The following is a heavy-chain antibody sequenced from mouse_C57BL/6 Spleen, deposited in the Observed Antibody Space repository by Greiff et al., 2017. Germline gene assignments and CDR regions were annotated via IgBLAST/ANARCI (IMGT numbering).Heavy chain of an antibody. Sequence: VQLQQSGPELVKPGASVKISCKASGYAFSSSWMNWVKQRPGKGLEWIGRIYPGDGDTNYNGKFKGKATLTADNSSSTAYMQLSSLTSEDSAVYFCARGSFAYWGQGTLVTVSA. CDR3: ARGSFAY. CDR2: IYPGDGDT. V-gene: IGHV1-82*01. J-gene: IGHJ3*01. CDR1: GYAFSSSW.